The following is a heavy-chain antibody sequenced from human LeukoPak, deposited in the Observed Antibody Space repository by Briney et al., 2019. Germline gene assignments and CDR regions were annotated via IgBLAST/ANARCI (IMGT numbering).Heavy chain of an antibody. V-gene: IGHV1-69*13. CDR1: GGTFSSYA. Sequence: SVTVSCTASGGTFSSYAISWVRQAPGQGLEWMGGIIPIFGTANYAQKFQGRVTITADESTSTAYMELSSLRSEDTAEYYCARERRARAFDIWGQGTMVTVSS. CDR3: ARERRARAFDI. J-gene: IGHJ3*02. CDR2: IIPIFGTA.